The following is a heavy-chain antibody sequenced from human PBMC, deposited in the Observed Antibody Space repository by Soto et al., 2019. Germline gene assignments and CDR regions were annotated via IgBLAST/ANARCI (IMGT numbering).Heavy chain of an antibody. Sequence: SETLSLTCTVSGGSISSYYWSWIRQPPGKGLEWIGYIYYSGSTNYNPSLKSRVTISVDTSKNQFSLKLSSVTAADTAVYYCARVDYDYIWGSYRYTDDAFDVWGQGTMVTVSS. V-gene: IGHV4-59*01. CDR2: IYYSGST. CDR1: GGSISSYY. CDR3: ARVDYDYIWGSYRYTDDAFDV. D-gene: IGHD3-16*02. J-gene: IGHJ3*01.